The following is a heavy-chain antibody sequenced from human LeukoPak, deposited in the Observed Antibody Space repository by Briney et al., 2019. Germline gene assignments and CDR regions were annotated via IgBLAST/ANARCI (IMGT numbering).Heavy chain of an antibody. CDR3: ARDKGSDGIDL. V-gene: IGHV3-48*03. Sequence: GGSLRLSCAASGFTFSSYEMNWVRQAPGKGLEWVSYIRGSGTTIYYADSVKGRFTISRDDAKNSLYLQMNSLRAEDTAVYYCARDKGSDGIDLWGQGTLVTVSS. D-gene: IGHD3-10*01. J-gene: IGHJ5*02. CDR1: GFTFSSYE. CDR2: IRGSGTTI.